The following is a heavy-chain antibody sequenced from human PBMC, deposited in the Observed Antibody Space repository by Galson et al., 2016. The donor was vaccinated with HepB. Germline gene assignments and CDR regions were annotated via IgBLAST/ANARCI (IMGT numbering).Heavy chain of an antibody. V-gene: IGHV3-21*05. CDR3: AREGRGAYSNTIDS. D-gene: IGHD3-16*01. J-gene: IGHJ4*02. CDR1: GITFSRYA. Sequence: SLRLSCAASGITFSRYAMSWVRQAPGKGLEWISYISRSSSYIIYADSVKGRFTISRDDAKNSLYLQMNSLRAEDTAVYYCAREGRGAYSNTIDSWGQGTLVTVSS. CDR2: ISRSSSYI.